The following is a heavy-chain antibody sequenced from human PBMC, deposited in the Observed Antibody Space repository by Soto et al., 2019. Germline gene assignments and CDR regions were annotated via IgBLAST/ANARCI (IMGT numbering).Heavy chain of an antibody. D-gene: IGHD2-8*02. CDR3: AKSTGGTANGMDV. J-gene: IGHJ6*02. Sequence: PGXSLRLSCAASAFMFDNYAIHWVVQAPGKGLEWVSGISWNSGTIGYADSVKGRFTISRDNAKNSLYLQMNSLRAEDTALYYCAKSTGGTANGMDVWGQGTTVTVSS. CDR2: ISWNSGTI. V-gene: IGHV3-9*01. CDR1: AFMFDNYA.